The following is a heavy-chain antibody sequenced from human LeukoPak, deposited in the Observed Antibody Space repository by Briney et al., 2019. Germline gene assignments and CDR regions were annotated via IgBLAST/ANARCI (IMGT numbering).Heavy chain of an antibody. Sequence: SETLSLTCTVSGGSISSYYWSWIRQPPGKGLEWIGSIYYSGSTYYNPSLKSRVTISLDRSKNQFSLKLSSVTAADTAVYYCTRGITDWFDPWGQGTLVTVSS. V-gene: IGHV4-59*12. CDR1: GGSISSYY. CDR3: TRGITDWFDP. CDR2: IYYSGST. J-gene: IGHJ5*02. D-gene: IGHD1-14*01.